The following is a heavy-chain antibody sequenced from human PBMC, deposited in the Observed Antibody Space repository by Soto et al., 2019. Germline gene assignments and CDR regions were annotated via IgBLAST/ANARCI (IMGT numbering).Heavy chain of an antibody. J-gene: IGHJ5*02. D-gene: IGHD3-22*01. CDR3: AREGSTYYDSSSEGSASWFDP. CDR2: IIPIFGTA. CDR1: GGTFSSYA. V-gene: IGHV1-69*12. Sequence: QVQLVQSGAEVKKPGSSVKVSCKASGGTFSSYAISWVRQAPGQGLEWMGGIIPIFGTANYAQKFQGRVTITADESTSTAYMELSSLRSEDTAVYYCAREGSTYYDSSSEGSASWFDPWGQGTLVTVSS.